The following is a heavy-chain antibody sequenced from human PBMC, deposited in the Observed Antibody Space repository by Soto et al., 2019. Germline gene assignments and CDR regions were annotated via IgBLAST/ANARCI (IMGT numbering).Heavy chain of an antibody. CDR1: GYTFTGYY. Sequence: ASVEVSCKXSGYTFTGYYMHWVRQAPGQGLEWMGWINPNSGGTNYAQKFQGWVTMTRDTSISTAYMELSRLRSDDTAVYYCARSQGASTSYGMDVWGQGTTVTVSS. V-gene: IGHV1-2*04. J-gene: IGHJ6*02. D-gene: IGHD2-2*01. CDR3: ARSQGASTSYGMDV. CDR2: INPNSGGT.